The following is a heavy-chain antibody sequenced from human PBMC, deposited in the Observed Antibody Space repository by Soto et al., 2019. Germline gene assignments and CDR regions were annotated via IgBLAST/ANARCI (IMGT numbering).Heavy chain of an antibody. CDR2: ISYDGSNK. Sequence: SLRLSCAASGFTFSSYGMRWVRQAPGKGLEWVAVISYDGSNKYYADSVKGRFTISRDNSKKTLYLQMISLRAEDTAVYYCAKDLRSGRDYGDYDGKDYWGQGTLVTVSS. J-gene: IGHJ4*02. V-gene: IGHV3-30*18. CDR3: AKDLRSGRDYGDYDGKDY. D-gene: IGHD4-17*01. CDR1: GFTFSSYG.